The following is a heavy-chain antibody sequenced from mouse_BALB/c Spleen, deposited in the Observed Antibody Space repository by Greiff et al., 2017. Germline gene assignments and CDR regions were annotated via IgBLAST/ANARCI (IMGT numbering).Heavy chain of an antibody. V-gene: IGHV5-6-5*01. CDR2: ISSGGST. J-gene: IGHJ2*01. D-gene: IGHD1-2*01. CDR1: GFTFSSYA. Sequence: EVQLVESGGGLVKPGGSLKLSCAASGFTFSSYAMSWVRQTPEKRLEWVASISSGGSTYYPDSVKGRFTISRDNARNILYLQMSSLRSEDTAMYYCARGRTTANFDYWGQGTTLTVSS. CDR3: ARGRTTANFDY.